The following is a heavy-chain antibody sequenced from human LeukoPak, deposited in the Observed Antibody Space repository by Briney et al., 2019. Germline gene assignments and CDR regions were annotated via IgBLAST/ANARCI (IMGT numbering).Heavy chain of an antibody. CDR3: ARRQCSSISCYYAFDI. D-gene: IGHD2-2*01. Sequence: GGSLRPSCAASGFTFSSYWMSWVRQAPGKGLEWVANIKQDGSEKYYVDSLKGRFTISRDNAKNSLCLQMNSLGAEDTAVYYCARRQCSSISCYYAFDIWGQGTMVTVSS. CDR2: IKQDGSEK. V-gene: IGHV3-7*01. CDR1: GFTFSSYW. J-gene: IGHJ3*02.